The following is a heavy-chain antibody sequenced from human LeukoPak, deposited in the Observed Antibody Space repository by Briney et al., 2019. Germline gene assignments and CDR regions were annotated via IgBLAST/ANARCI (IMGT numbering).Heavy chain of an antibody. CDR2: IHYTGKP. Sequence: SETLSLTCSVSGVSISGHYWTWIRQPPGKGLEWIGQIHYTGKPDYNPSLKSRITISVDTSKNQVSLQVSSVTAADSAIYYCARFGVDYDMDVWGHGTTVTVFS. CDR3: ARFGVDYDMDV. CDR1: GVSISGHY. V-gene: IGHV4-59*11. J-gene: IGHJ6*02. D-gene: IGHD3-16*01.